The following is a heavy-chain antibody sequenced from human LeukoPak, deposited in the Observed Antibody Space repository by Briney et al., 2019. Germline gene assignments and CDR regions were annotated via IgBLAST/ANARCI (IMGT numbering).Heavy chain of an antibody. V-gene: IGHV1-18*01. CDR2: ISPYNGNT. J-gene: IGHJ3*02. CDR3: ARATYYYDSSGYLSAFDI. CDR1: GYTFTSYG. Sequence: ASVKVSCKASGYTFTSYGISWVRQAPGQGLEWMGWISPYNGNTNYAQKLQGRVTMTTDTSTSTAYMELRSLRSDDTAVYYCARATYYYDSSGYLSAFDIWGQGTMVTVSS. D-gene: IGHD3-22*01.